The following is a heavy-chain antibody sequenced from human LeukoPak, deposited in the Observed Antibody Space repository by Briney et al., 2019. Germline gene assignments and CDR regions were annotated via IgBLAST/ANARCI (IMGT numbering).Heavy chain of an antibody. CDR3: ARSSLRGGNSYNDY. D-gene: IGHD4-23*01. CDR1: GGSISSYY. V-gene: IGHV4-59*01. CDR2: IYYSGST. Sequence: SETLSLTCTASGGSISSYYWSWIRQPPGKGLEWIGYIYYSGSTNYNPSLKSRVTISVDTSKNQFSLKLSSVTAADTAVYYCARSSLRGGNSYNDYWGQGTLVTVSS. J-gene: IGHJ4*02.